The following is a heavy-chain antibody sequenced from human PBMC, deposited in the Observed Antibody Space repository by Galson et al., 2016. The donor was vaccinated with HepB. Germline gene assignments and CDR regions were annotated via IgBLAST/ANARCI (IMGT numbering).Heavy chain of an antibody. J-gene: IGHJ4*02. D-gene: IGHD2-2*01. CDR2: ITRAGDET. V-gene: IGHV3-23*01. CDR1: GFTFITYA. CDR3: ASFLEKVRPMDY. Sequence: SLRLSCATSGFTFITYAMSWVRQAPGKGLEWVALITRAGDETYYGDSVKGRFTISRDNSKSTVYLQMDSLRAEDSAVDYCASFLEKVRPMDYWGRGTLVSVSS.